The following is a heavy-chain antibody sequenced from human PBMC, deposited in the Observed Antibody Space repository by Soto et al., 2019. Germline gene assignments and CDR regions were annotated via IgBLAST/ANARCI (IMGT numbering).Heavy chain of an antibody. Sequence: ASVKVSCKASGGTFSSYAISWVRPAPGQGLEWMGGIIPIFGTANYAQKFQGRVTITADESTSTAYMELSSLRSEDTAVYYCARVPYYDYVWGSYRYGQIDYWGQGTLVTAYS. CDR3: ARVPYYDYVWGSYRYGQIDY. J-gene: IGHJ4*02. D-gene: IGHD3-16*02. CDR2: IIPIFGTA. V-gene: IGHV1-69*13. CDR1: GGTFSSYA.